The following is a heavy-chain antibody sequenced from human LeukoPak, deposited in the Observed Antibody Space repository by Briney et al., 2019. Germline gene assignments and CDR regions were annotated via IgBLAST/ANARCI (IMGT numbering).Heavy chain of an antibody. CDR3: ARDEAGYGTGRSYPPNWFDP. CDR1: GGSISSYY. J-gene: IGHJ5*02. V-gene: IGHV4-4*07. CDR2: IYTSGST. D-gene: IGHD3-10*01. Sequence: SETLSLTCTVSGGSISSYYWSWIRQPAGKGLEWIGRIYTSGSTNYNPSLKSRVTMSVDTSKNQFSLKLSSVTAADTAVYYCARDEAGYGTGRSYPPNWFDPWGQGSLVTVSS.